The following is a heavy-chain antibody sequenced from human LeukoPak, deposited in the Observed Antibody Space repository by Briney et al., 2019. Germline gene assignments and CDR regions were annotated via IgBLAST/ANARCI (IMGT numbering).Heavy chain of an antibody. CDR1: GFTFSTYP. V-gene: IGHV3-30*18. CDR3: VKRGSDGGPYFFDY. D-gene: IGHD3-3*01. J-gene: IGHJ4*02. CDR2: ISKEGSNK. Sequence: GGSLRLSCGASGFTFSTYPMHWVRQAPGKGLEWVAAISKEGSNKYYADSVKGRYTISGDSSKNMLYLEMDSLSGEDTAVYYCVKRGSDGGPYFFDYWGQGTLVTVSS.